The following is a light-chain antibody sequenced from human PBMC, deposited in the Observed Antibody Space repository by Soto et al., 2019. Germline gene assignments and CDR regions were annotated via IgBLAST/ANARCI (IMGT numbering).Light chain of an antibody. J-gene: IGKJ3*01. CDR3: QPYDDLPFT. CDR1: QNINIY. CDR2: DAS. Sequence: DLQMTQSPSSLSASVGDRVTITCQASQNINIYLNWYQQSPGRAPKLLIYDASSLEKGVPSRFSGTVSGTHFTLTISSLQPEDIATYYCQPYDDLPFTFGPGTKVDIK. V-gene: IGKV1-33*01.